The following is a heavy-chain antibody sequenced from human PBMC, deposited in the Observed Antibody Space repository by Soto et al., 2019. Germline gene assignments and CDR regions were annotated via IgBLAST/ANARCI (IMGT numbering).Heavy chain of an antibody. V-gene: IGHV1-24*01. J-gene: IGHJ4*02. CDR2: FDPEGSDT. CDR3: ATMGFCGPGCYSFDY. Sequence: ASVQVSCKXSGYTLRELAIHWVRQAPGKGFEWMGGFDPEGSDTIYAQKFQGRVTMTPDTSTETAYMELEGLTSEDTAFYYCATMGFCGPGCYSFDYWGQGTLVTVS. D-gene: IGHD2-21*02. CDR1: GYTLRELA.